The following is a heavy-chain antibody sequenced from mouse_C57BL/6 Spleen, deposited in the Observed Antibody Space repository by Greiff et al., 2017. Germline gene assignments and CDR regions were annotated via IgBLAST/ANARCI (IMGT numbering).Heavy chain of an antibody. Sequence: VQLQQPGAELVKPGASVKLSCKASGYTFTSYWMHWVKQRPGQGLEWIGMIHPNSGSTNYNEKFKSKATLTVDKSSSTAYMQLSSLTSEDSAVYYCARAGTYYAMDYWGQGTSVTVSS. D-gene: IGHD4-1*01. CDR3: ARAGTYYAMDY. V-gene: IGHV1-64*01. CDR1: GYTFTSYW. J-gene: IGHJ4*01. CDR2: IHPNSGST.